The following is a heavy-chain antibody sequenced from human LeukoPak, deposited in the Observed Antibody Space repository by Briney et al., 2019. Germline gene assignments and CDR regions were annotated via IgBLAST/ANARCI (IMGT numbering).Heavy chain of an antibody. V-gene: IGHV4-59*11. CDR2: ISNSGST. CDR3: GRDALVGYFSYYYMDV. CDR1: GGSIRSHY. Sequence: PSETLSLTCTGSGGSIRSHYWTWIRQSPVKGLEWIGDISNSGSTSYNPSLKSRVTISIDTSKNQFSLKLSSVTAADTAVYYCGRDALVGYFSYYYMDVWGKGTTVTVSS. J-gene: IGHJ6*03. D-gene: IGHD2-15*01.